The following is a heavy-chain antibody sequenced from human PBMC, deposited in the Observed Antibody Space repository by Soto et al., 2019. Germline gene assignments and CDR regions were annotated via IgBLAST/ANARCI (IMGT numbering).Heavy chain of an antibody. CDR1: GFTFTNYR. CDR3: ARAGDWNYVQDF. D-gene: IGHD1-7*01. V-gene: IGHV3-74*01. J-gene: IGHJ4*02. CDR2: INSDGTRI. Sequence: GGSLRLSCAASGFTFTNYRIHWVRQAPGKGLVWVARINSDGTRINYADSVKGRFTISRDNAKNTVFLQMNSLRDEDSAVYFCARAGDWNYVQDFWGQGTLVTVSS.